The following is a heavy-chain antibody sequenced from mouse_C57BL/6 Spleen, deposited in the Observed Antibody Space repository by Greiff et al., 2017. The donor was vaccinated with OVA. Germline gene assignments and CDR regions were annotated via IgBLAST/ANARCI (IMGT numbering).Heavy chain of an antibody. D-gene: IGHD1-1*01. CDR3: ARGGPYYGSSPLFAY. V-gene: IGHV3-1*01. CDR1: GYSITSGYD. Sequence: QESGPGMVKPSQSLSLTCTVTGYSITSGYDWHWIRHFPGNKLEWMGYISYSGSTNYNPSLKSRISITHDTSKNHFFLKLNSVTTEDTATYYCARGGPYYGSSPLFAYWGQGTLVTVSA. J-gene: IGHJ3*01. CDR2: ISYSGST.